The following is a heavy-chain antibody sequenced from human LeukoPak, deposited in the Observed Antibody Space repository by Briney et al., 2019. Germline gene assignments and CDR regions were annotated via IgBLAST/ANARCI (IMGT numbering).Heavy chain of an antibody. Sequence: PSETLSLTCTVSGGSISNYYWSWIRQPPGKGLEWIGHIYYSGSTNYNPSLKSRVTISVDTSKNQFSLKLSSVTAADTAVYYCARRGYSYGQIDYWGQGTLVTVSS. J-gene: IGHJ4*02. V-gene: IGHV4-59*08. CDR2: IYYSGST. D-gene: IGHD5-18*01. CDR3: ARRGYSYGQIDY. CDR1: GGSISNYY.